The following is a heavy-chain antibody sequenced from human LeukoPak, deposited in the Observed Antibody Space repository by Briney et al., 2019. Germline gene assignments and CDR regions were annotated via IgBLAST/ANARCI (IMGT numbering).Heavy chain of an antibody. CDR1: GFTFSSNW. CDR3: ARDSYGEGGYFDY. V-gene: IGHV3-74*01. J-gene: IGHJ4*02. D-gene: IGHD4-17*01. Sequence: GGSLRLSCAASGFTFSSNWMHWVRQTPGKGLVWVSRISRDGSSTSYADSVKGRFTISRDNAKNSLYLQMNSLRAEDTALYYCARDSYGEGGYFDYWGQGTLVTVSS. CDR2: ISRDGSST.